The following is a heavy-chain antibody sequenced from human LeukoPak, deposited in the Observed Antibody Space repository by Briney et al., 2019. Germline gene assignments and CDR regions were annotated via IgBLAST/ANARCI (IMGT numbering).Heavy chain of an antibody. CDR2: INAGNGNT. V-gene: IGHV1-3*01. CDR1: GYTSTSYA. Sequence: ASVKVSCKASGYTSTSYAMHWVRQAPGQRLEWMGWINAGNGNTKYSQKFQGRVTITRDTSASTAYMELSSLRSEDTAVYYCARESSGWYFGDAFDIWGQGTMVTVSS. D-gene: IGHD6-19*01. J-gene: IGHJ3*02. CDR3: ARESSGWYFGDAFDI.